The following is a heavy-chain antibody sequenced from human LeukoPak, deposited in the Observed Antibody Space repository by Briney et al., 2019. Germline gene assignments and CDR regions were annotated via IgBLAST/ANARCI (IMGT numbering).Heavy chain of an antibody. J-gene: IGHJ4*02. CDR2: IIPNLGTT. Sequence: SVKVSCKASGGTSNSHAISCVRQAPGQGLEWMGRIIPNLGTTNRAQNFQDRVTLTADKSTNTAYMELTSLTSDDTAVYYCATTNDGGGYQWGDFFDFWGQGTLVTVSS. D-gene: IGHD3-22*01. CDR1: GGTSNSHA. CDR3: ATTNDGGGYQWGDFFDF. V-gene: IGHV1-69*04.